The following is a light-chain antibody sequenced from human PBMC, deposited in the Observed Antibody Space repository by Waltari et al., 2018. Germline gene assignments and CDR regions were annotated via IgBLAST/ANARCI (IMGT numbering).Light chain of an antibody. V-gene: IGLV2-8*01. J-gene: IGLJ2*01. CDR1: SSDVGGYNY. CDR2: EVY. CDR3: SSYAGRDILV. Sequence: QSALTQPPSASGSPGQSVAISCTGTSSDVGGYNYVSWYQQHPGKAPRLMIYEVYKWPSGVPDRFSGAKSGNTASLTVSGLQAEDEADYYCSSYAGRDILVFGGGTRLTVL.